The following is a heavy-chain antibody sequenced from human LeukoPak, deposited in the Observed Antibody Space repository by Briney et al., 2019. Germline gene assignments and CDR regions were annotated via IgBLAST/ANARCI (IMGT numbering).Heavy chain of an antibody. CDR3: AREFRSGYNSRWFDY. CDR2: IKQDGSEK. Sequence: PGGSLRLSCAASGIILSSYWMSWVRQAPRKGLEWVANIKQDGSEKWYVDSVKGRFTISRDNAKNSLYLQMNSLRVEDTAVYYCAREFRSGYNSRWFDYWGQGTLVTVSS. CDR1: GIILSSYW. V-gene: IGHV3-7*01. D-gene: IGHD6-19*01. J-gene: IGHJ5*01.